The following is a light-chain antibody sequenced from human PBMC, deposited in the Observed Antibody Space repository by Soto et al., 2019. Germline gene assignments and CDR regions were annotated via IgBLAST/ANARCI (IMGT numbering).Light chain of an antibody. J-gene: IGKJ3*01. V-gene: IGKV1-8*01. CDR3: QQYYSYPDGFT. CDR2: AAS. CDR1: QGISSY. Sequence: AIRMTQSPSSLSASTGDRVTITCRASQGISSYLAWYQQKPGKAPKLLIYAASTLQSGVPSRFSGSGSGTDFTLTISCLQSEDFATYYCQQYYSYPDGFTFGPGTKVDIK.